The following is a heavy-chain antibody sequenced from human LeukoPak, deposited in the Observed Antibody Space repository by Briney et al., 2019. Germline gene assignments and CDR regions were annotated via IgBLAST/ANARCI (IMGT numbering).Heavy chain of an antibody. CDR3: AKDLVRYYDILTGPTFDY. Sequence: GGSLRLSCAASGFTFSSYSMNWVRQAPGKGLEWVSSISSISSYIYYADAVKGRFTISRDNSKNTLYLQMNSLRAEDTAVYYCAKDLVRYYDILTGPTFDYWGQGTLVTVSS. J-gene: IGHJ4*02. CDR1: GFTFSSYS. V-gene: IGHV3-21*04. D-gene: IGHD3-9*01. CDR2: ISSISSYI.